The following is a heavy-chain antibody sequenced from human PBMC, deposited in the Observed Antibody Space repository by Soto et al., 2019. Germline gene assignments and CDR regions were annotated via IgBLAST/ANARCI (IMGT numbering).Heavy chain of an antibody. CDR1: GGTFSSSA. CDR3: ARDNDRLQLGGNYYYILDV. D-gene: IGHD4-4*01. V-gene: IGHV1-69*12. Sequence: QVQLVQSGAEMKEPGSSVKVSCKTSGGTFSSSAISWLRQAPGQGLEWMGGIIPLFRTPDYARKFQGRVTIVAEESTSTDYMELSSLRSEGTAVYYCARDNDRLQLGGNYYYILDVWGQGTTITVSS. CDR2: IIPLFRTP. J-gene: IGHJ6*02.